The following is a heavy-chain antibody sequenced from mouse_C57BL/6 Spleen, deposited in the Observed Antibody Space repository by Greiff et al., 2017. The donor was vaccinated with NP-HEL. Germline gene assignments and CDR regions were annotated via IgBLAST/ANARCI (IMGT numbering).Heavy chain of an antibody. CDR3: ARDYYYGSRWYFDV. CDR2: ISSGSSTI. CDR1: GFTFSDYG. D-gene: IGHD1-1*01. J-gene: IGHJ1*03. Sequence: EVQLVESGGGLVKPGGSLKLSCAASGFTFSDYGMHWVRQAPEKGLEWVAYISSGSSTIYYADTVKGRFTISRDNAKNTLFLQMTSLRSEDTAMYYCARDYYYGSRWYFDVWGTGTTVTVSS. V-gene: IGHV5-17*01.